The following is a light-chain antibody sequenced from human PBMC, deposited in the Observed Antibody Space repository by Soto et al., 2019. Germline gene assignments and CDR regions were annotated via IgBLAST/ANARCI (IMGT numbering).Light chain of an antibody. J-gene: IGKJ1*01. V-gene: IGKV3-20*01. CDR2: GAS. CDR1: QSVSSSY. Sequence: EIVLTQSPGTLSLSPGERATLSCRASQSVSSSYLAWYQQKPGQAPRLLMYGASSRATGIPDRFSGSGSGTDFTLSITRLEPEDFAVYNCQKYDSSPRTFGQGTKVDIK. CDR3: QKYDSSPRT.